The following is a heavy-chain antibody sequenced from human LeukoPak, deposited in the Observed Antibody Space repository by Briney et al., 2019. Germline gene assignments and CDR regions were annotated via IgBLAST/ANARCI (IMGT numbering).Heavy chain of an antibody. CDR3: ARTYPDSSGYYYDY. J-gene: IGHJ4*02. CDR1: GYTFTGYY. D-gene: IGHD3-22*01. V-gene: IGHV1-2*02. CDR2: INPNSGGT. Sequence: ASVKVSCKASGYTFTGYYMHWVRQAPGQGLEWMGWINPNSGGTNYAQKFQGRVTMTRDTSISTAYMELSRLRSDDTAVYYCARTYPDSSGYYYDYWGQGTQVTVSS.